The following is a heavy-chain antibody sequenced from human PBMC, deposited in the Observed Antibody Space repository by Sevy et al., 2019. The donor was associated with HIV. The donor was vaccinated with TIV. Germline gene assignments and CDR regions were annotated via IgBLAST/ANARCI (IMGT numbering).Heavy chain of an antibody. D-gene: IGHD3-16*01. CDR2: INPNSGDT. CDR1: GYTFTAYH. CDR3: ARDVTGIRVGDWYFDL. Sequence: ASVKVSCKASGYTFTAYHLHWVRQAPGQGLEWIGWINPNSGDTKSAQKFQGRVAVTRDTSINTAFMELTGLTSDDTAVYYCARDVTGIRVGDWYFDLWGRGTLVTVSS. V-gene: IGHV1-2*02. J-gene: IGHJ2*01.